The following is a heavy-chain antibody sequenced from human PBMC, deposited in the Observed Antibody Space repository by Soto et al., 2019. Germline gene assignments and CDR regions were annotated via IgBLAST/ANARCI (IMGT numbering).Heavy chain of an antibody. V-gene: IGHV5-10-1*02. CDR1: GYIFTSYW. CDR2: IDPRDSYI. D-gene: IGHD6-13*01. CDR3: ARHLAAGSGCSGMAV. Sequence: PGESLKISCEASGYIFTSYWISWVRQMPGKGLEWMGRIDPRDSYISYSPSFQGHVTISRNQAFNTTYLQWTSLRTSDTAVYFCARHLAAGSGCSGMAVWGLGTSVTVSS. J-gene: IGHJ6*02.